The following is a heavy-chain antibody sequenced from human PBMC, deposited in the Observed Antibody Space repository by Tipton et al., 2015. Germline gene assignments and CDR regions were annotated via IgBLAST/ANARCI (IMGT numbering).Heavy chain of an antibody. CDR3: ARDDCRSGRCYAGIGWFDP. D-gene: IGHD2-15*01. CDR2: LVPMLRVP. Sequence: QLVQSGAEVKKPGSSVRVSCTASGVTFSRFPISWLRQAPGQKGLEWVGGLVPMLRVPNYAQKFRERVTITADESTNTAYMELTSLTSEDTAIYFCARDDCRSGRCYAGIGWFDPWGQGTLVTVSS. J-gene: IGHJ5*02. CDR1: GVTFSRFP. V-gene: IGHV1-69*01.